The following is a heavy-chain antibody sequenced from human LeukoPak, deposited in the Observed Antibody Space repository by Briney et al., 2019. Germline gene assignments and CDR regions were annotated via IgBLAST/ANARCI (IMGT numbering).Heavy chain of an antibody. CDR3: ARGYCSSTSCLYDYNYYYYMDV. V-gene: IGHV3-21*01. Sequence: GGSLRLSCAASGFTFSSYSMNWVRQAPGKGLEWVSSISSSSSYIYYADSVKGRFTISRDNAKNSLYLQMNSLRAEDTAVYYCARGYCSSTSCLYDYNYYYYMDVWGKGTTVTVSS. J-gene: IGHJ6*03. CDR1: GFTFSSYS. CDR2: ISSSSSYI. D-gene: IGHD2-2*01.